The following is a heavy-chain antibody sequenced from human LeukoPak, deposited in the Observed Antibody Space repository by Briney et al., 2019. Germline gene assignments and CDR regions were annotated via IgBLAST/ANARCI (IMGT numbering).Heavy chain of an antibody. D-gene: IGHD6-13*01. J-gene: IGHJ6*02. V-gene: IGHV4-34*01. Sequence: SETLSLTCAVYGGSFSGYYWSWIRQPPGKGLEWIGEINHSGSTNYNPSLKSRVTISVDTSKNQFSLKLSSVTAADTAVYYCAGGIAAAGTIFGSYYYYGMDVWGQGTTVTVSS. CDR3: AGGIAAAGTIFGSYYYYGMDV. CDR1: GGSFSGYY. CDR2: INHSGST.